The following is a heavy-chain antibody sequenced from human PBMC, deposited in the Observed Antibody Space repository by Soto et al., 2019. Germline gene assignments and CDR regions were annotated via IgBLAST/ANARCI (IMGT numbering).Heavy chain of an antibody. CDR3: SRHDYGDYVFDY. CDR2: IYYSGST. J-gene: IGHJ4*02. V-gene: IGHV4-39*01. Sequence: QLQLRESGPGLVKPSETLSLTCTVSGGSISSSSYYWGWIRQPPGKGLEWIGSIYYSGSTHCNPSLRSRVTISVDTSKNQFSLKLSSVTAADTAVYYCSRHDYGDYVFDYWGQGTLVTVSS. D-gene: IGHD4-17*01. CDR1: GGSISSSSYY.